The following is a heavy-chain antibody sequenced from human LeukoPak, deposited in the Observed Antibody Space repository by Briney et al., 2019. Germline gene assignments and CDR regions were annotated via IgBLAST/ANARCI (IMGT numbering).Heavy chain of an antibody. J-gene: IGHJ4*02. CDR2: VSTSSSYI. CDR1: GFILSRYS. Sequence: GGSLRLSCEASGFILSRYSMNWVRQAPGKGLEWVSSVSTSSSYIYYADSVKGRFTISRDNARNTLFLQMDSLRAEDTAVYYCERESVRRISMRSKGFFDYWGRGTRVTVSS. D-gene: IGHD3-22*01. V-gene: IGHV3-21*01. CDR3: ERESVRRISMRSKGFFDY.